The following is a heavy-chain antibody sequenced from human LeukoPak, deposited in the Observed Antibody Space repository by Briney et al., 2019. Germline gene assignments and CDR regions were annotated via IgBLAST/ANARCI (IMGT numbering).Heavy chain of an antibody. CDR1: GGSFSGYY. V-gene: IGHV4-34*01. Sequence: PSETLSLTCAVYGGSFSGYYWSWIRQPPGKGLEWIGEINHSGSTNYNPSLKSRVTISVDTSKNQFSLKLSSVTAADTAVYYCARRYSIAARPGANSQDYWGQGTLVTVSS. J-gene: IGHJ4*02. CDR2: INHSGST. D-gene: IGHD6-6*01. CDR3: ARRYSIAARPGANSQDY.